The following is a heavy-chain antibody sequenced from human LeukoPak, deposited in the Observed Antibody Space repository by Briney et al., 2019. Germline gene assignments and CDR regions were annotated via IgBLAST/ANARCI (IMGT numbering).Heavy chain of an antibody. D-gene: IGHD4/OR15-4a*01. CDR1: GYTFTGNY. CDR2: INPSRGGT. J-gene: IGHJ4*02. Sequence: DSVKVSCKASGYTFTGNYMHWVRRAPGQGLEWMGWINPSRGGTNYAQKFQGRVTMTRGTSISTAYMELSGLRSDDTAVYYCAREAKKNNDYWGQGTLVTVSS. V-gene: IGHV1-2*02. CDR3: AREAKKNNDY.